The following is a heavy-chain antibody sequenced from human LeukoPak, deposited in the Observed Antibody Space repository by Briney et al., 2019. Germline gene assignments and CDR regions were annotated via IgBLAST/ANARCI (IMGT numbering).Heavy chain of an antibody. D-gene: IGHD1-26*01. J-gene: IGHJ4*02. Sequence: GGSLRLSCVGSGFSFGYFAIHWVRQAPGKGLEYVSVINTDGRITYYADSVKGRFTISRDNSKNAVYLQMGSLRGDDMAVYYCTRDGGSFCDFDYWGQGALVTVSS. CDR2: INTDGRIT. CDR1: GFSFGYFA. CDR3: TRDGGSFCDFDY. V-gene: IGHV3-64*02.